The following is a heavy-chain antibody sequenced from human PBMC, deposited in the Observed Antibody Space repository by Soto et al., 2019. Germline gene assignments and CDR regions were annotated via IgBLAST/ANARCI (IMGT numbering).Heavy chain of an antibody. J-gene: IGHJ6*02. CDR1: GGTFSSYA. CDR3: AREDGYYNPGWYYYGMDV. CDR2: IIPIFGTA. V-gene: IGHV1-69*13. Sequence: SVKVSCKASGGTFSSYAISWVRQAPGQGLEWMGGIIPIFGTANYAQKFQGRVTITADESTSTAYMELSSLRSEDTAVYYCAREDGYYNPGWYYYGMDVWGQGTTVTVSS. D-gene: IGHD3-9*01.